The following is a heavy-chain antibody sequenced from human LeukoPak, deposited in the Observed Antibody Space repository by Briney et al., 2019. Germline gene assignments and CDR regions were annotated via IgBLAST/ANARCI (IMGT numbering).Heavy chain of an antibody. V-gene: IGHV1-18*01. D-gene: IGHD3-9*01. Sequence: ASVKVSCKASGYTFTSYGISWVRQAPGQGLEWMGWISAYNGNTNYAQKLQGRVTMTTDTSTSTAYMELRSLRSDDTAVYYCARRNGDYDILTDLEDYWGQGTLVTVSS. J-gene: IGHJ4*02. CDR2: ISAYNGNT. CDR3: ARRNGDYDILTDLEDY. CDR1: GYTFTSYG.